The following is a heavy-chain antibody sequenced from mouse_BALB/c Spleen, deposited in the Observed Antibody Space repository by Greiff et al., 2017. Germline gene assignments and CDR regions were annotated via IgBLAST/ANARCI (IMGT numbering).Heavy chain of an antibody. J-gene: IGHJ4*01. CDR2: IDPSDSET. CDR3: ARRATATAMDY. Sequence: QVQLQQPGAELVKPGAPVKLSCKASGYTFTSYWMNWVKQRPGRGLEWIGRIDPSDSETHYNQKFKDKATLTVDKSSSTAYMQLNSLTSEVSAVYYCARRATATAMDYWGQGTSVTVSS. D-gene: IGHD1-2*01. V-gene: IGHV1-69*02. CDR1: GYTFTSYW.